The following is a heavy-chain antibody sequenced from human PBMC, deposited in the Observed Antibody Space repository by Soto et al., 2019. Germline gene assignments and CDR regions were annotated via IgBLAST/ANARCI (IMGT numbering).Heavy chain of an antibody. CDR2: ITYDGANG. J-gene: IGHJ4*02. CDR3: ARAFSGSYPNFDS. D-gene: IGHD1-26*01. Sequence: HPXGSLRLSCLAAGFIFRSYAMHWVRQAPGKGLEWVAVITYDGANGYYADSVRGRFAISRDNSKSTLFLQMNSLRPEDTAVYYCARAFSGSYPNFDSWGQGTLVTVSS. V-gene: IGHV3-30*09. CDR1: GFIFRSYA.